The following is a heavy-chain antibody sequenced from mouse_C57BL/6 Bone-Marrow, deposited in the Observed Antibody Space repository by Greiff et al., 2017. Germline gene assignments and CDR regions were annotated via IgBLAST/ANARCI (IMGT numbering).Heavy chain of an antibody. CDR2: INPGSGGT. CDR1: GYACTNDL. CDR3: ARSGATVVTHY. Sequence: VKLMESGAELVRPGTSVKVWCKASGYACTNDLIEWVKQRPGKGLEWIGVINPGSGGTNYNEKFKGKATLTTEKSYSTAYMQLSCLTSEDSAVYFCARSGATVVTHYWDQGTTLTVCS. J-gene: IGHJ2*01. V-gene: IGHV1-54*01. D-gene: IGHD1-1*01.